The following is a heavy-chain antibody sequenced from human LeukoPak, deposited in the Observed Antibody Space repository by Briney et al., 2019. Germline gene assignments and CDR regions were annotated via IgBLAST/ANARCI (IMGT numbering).Heavy chain of an antibody. CDR3: AKDQGSSWYRAYFDY. V-gene: IGHV3-30*02. J-gene: IGHJ4*02. D-gene: IGHD6-13*01. CDR1: GFTFSSYG. Sequence: GGSLRLSCTASGFTFSSYGMHWVRQAPGKGLEWVAYIQYDGSNQQYADSVKGRFSISRDRSKNIPYLQMNSLRAEDTAVYYCAKDQGSSWYRAYFDYWGQGTLVTVSS. CDR2: IQYDGSNQ.